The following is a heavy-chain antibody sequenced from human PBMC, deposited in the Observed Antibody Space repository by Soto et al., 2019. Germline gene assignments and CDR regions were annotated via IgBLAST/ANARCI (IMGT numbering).Heavy chain of an antibody. J-gene: IGHJ5*01. V-gene: IGHV4-31*03. CDR3: AREERFPRSWFDS. CDR2: IYYSGST. D-gene: IGHD3-10*01. CDR1: GGSISSGSYY. Sequence: PXETLSLCCTVSGGSISSGSYYWSWIRQHPGKGLEWSGYIYYSGSTYYNPSLKSRVTISVDTSKNQFSLKMTSVTAADTAIYFCAREERFPRSWFDSWGHGTQVTVSS.